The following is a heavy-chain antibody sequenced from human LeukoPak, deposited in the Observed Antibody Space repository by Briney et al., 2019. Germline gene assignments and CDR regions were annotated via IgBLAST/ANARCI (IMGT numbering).Heavy chain of an antibody. D-gene: IGHD6-19*01. CDR1: GFIFSNDA. J-gene: IGHJ4*02. V-gene: IGHV3-30*02. CDR3: AKLSSPYSSGWLGFDY. Sequence: PGGSLRLSCAASGFIFSNDAMHWVRQAPGKGLEWVAFIWFDGSNKHYADSVKGRFTISRDNSEDTLYLQMNSLRAEDTAVYYCAKLSSPYSSGWLGFDYWGQGTLVTVSS. CDR2: IWFDGSNK.